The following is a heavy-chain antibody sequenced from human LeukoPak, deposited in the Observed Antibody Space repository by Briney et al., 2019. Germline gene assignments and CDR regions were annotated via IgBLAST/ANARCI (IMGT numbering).Heavy chain of an antibody. V-gene: IGHV3-74*01. Sequence: PGGSLRLSCAASGFTFSSYWIHWVRQAPGKGLLWVSRITTDVSNTAYADSVKGRFTISRDNAKNTVYLQMNSLRAEDTAVYYCARGADSGYSSDNWGQGTLVSVSS. CDR2: ITTDVSNT. J-gene: IGHJ4*02. CDR3: ARGADSGYSSDN. CDR1: GFTFSSYW. D-gene: IGHD3-9*01.